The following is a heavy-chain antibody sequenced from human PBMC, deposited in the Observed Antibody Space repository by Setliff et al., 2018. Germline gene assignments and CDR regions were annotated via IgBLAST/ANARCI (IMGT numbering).Heavy chain of an antibody. CDR1: GGSIGPHY. J-gene: IGHJ4*02. Sequence: SETLSLTCTVSGGSIGPHYWSWIRQPAGKGLEWIGQIYTDGSTNYNPSLKSRVTISVDTSKNQFSLNLTSVTAADTAVYYCARGGTFRYFDFWGQGAPVTVSS. V-gene: IGHV4-4*07. CDR2: IYTDGST. D-gene: IGHD5-12*01. CDR3: ARGGTFRYFDF.